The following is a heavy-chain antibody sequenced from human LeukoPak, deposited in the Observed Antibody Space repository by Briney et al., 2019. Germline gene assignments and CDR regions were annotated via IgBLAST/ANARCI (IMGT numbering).Heavy chain of an antibody. Sequence: GGSLRLSCAASGFTFSSYWMSWLRQAPGKGLEWVTNIKQDGSEKYYVDSVKGRFTISRDNAKNSLYLQMNSLRAEDPAVYYCALRSTDYGDYPRPFHQWGQGSLVTVSS. CDR1: GFTFSSYW. J-gene: IGHJ1*01. CDR2: IKQDGSEK. CDR3: ALRSTDYGDYPRPFHQ. V-gene: IGHV3-7*01. D-gene: IGHD4-17*01.